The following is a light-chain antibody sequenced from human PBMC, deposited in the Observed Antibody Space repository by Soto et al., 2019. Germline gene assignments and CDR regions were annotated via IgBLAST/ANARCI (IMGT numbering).Light chain of an antibody. V-gene: IGKV1-39*01. CDR1: QSISSY. CDR2: AAS. CDR3: QQSYSTPRG. J-gene: IGKJ1*01. Sequence: DIQMTQSPSSLSASVGDRVTITCRASQSISSYLNWYQQKPGKAPKLLIYAASSLQSGVPSRFSGSGSGTDFTLTISSLRPEDFATYYCQQSYSTPRGFGQGTKVDIK.